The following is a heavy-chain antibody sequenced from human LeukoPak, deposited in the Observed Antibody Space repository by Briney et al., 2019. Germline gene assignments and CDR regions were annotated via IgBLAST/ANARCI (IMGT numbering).Heavy chain of an antibody. J-gene: IGHJ5*02. CDR1: GDSINSHY. Sequence: SETLSLTCTVSGDSINSHYWSWIRQPPGKGLEWIGFIYTRGSTNYNPSHKSRVTISVDTSKNQFSLKLSSVTAADTAVYYCARIWLQLGTNWFDPWGQGTLVTVSS. CDR2: IYTRGST. V-gene: IGHV4-4*09. CDR3: ARIWLQLGTNWFDP. D-gene: IGHD6-13*01.